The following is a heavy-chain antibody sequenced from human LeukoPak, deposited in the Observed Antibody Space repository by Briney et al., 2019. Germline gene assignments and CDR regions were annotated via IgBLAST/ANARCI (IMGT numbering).Heavy chain of an antibody. CDR2: IIPIFGTA. J-gene: IGHJ5*02. Sequence: SVKVSCKASGGTFSSYAISWVRQAPGQGLEWMGGIIPIFGTANYAQKFQGRVTITADKSTSTAYMELSSLRSEDTAVYYCARKYCSGGSCYRRGGWFDPWGQGTLVTVSS. V-gene: IGHV1-69*06. CDR1: GGTFSSYA. D-gene: IGHD2-15*01. CDR3: ARKYCSGGSCYRRGGWFDP.